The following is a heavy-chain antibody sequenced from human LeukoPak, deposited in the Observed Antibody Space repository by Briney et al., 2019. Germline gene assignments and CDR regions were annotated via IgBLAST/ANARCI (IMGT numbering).Heavy chain of an antibody. CDR3: ARGVRWLQLSYFDY. Sequence: PSQTLSLTCPVSTGSISSGVYYWSWIRQHPGKGLERIGYIYYSGSTYYNPSLKSRVTISVDTFKNQFSLKLSSVTAADTAVYYCARGVRWLQLSYFDYWGQGTLVTVSS. CDR1: TGSISSGVYY. CDR2: IYYSGST. V-gene: IGHV4-31*03. J-gene: IGHJ4*02. D-gene: IGHD5-24*01.